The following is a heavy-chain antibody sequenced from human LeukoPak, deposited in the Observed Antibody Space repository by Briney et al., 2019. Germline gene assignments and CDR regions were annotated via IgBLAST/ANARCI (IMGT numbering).Heavy chain of an antibody. D-gene: IGHD3-3*01. CDR2: IYFSGST. CDR1: GCSISSYY. CDR3: ARATPGFNYDFWSGYYTYFDY. V-gene: IGHV4-59*01. Sequence: SETLSLTCTVSGCSISSYYWSWIRQPPGKGLEWIGYIYFSGSTNYNPSLKSRVTISVDTSKNQFSLKLSSVSAADTAVYYCARATPGFNYDFWSGYYTYFDYWGQGTLVTVSS. J-gene: IGHJ4*02.